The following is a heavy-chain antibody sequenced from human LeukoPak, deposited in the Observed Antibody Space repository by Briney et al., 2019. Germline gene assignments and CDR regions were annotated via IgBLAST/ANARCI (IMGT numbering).Heavy chain of an antibody. Sequence: GGSLRLSCAASGFTFSSYSMNWVRQAPGKGLEWVSYISSSSSTIYYADSVKGRFTISRDNAKDSLYLQMNSLRAEDTAVYYCARDIYDSSGYHPSSVGYWGQGTLVTVSS. J-gene: IGHJ4*02. V-gene: IGHV3-48*01. D-gene: IGHD3-22*01. CDR2: ISSSSSTI. CDR1: GFTFSSYS. CDR3: ARDIYDSSGYHPSSVGY.